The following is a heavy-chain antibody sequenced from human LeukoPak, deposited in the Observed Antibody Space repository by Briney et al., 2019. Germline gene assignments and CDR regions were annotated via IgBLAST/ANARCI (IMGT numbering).Heavy chain of an antibody. CDR3: ARDLSRFLKWLLFGIMDY. Sequence: ASVKVSCKASGYTFTSYGISWVRQAPGQGLEWMGWISAYNGDTNYAQKLQGRVTMTTDTSTSTAYMELRSLRSDDTAVYYCARDLSRFLKWLLFGIMDYWGQGTLVTVSS. D-gene: IGHD3-3*01. V-gene: IGHV1-18*01. CDR2: ISAYNGDT. CDR1: GYTFTSYG. J-gene: IGHJ4*02.